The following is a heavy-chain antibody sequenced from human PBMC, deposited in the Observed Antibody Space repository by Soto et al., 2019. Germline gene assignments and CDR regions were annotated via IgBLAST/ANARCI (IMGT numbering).Heavy chain of an antibody. V-gene: IGHV1-18*04. J-gene: IGHJ6*02. D-gene: IGHD6-13*01. Sequence: QVQLVQSGAEVKKPGASVKVSCKASGYTFTSYGISWVRQAPGQGLEWMGWISAYNGNTNYAQKLQGRVTMTTDTSPSTAYMELRSLRSDDTAVYYCARDGVSSWYGSYYYYYGMDVWGQGTTVTVSS. CDR2: ISAYNGNT. CDR3: ARDGVSSWYGSYYYYYGMDV. CDR1: GYTFTSYG.